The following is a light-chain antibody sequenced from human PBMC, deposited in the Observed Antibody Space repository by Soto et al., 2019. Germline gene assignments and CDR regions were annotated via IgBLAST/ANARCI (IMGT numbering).Light chain of an antibody. J-gene: IGKJ1*01. CDR2: AAS. CDR1: QSISSY. Sequence: DIQMTQSPSSLSASVGDRVTITCRASQSISSYLNWYQQKPGKAPQLLIYAASSLQSGVPSRFSGSGSGTDFTLTISSLQPEDFATYHCQQSYSTPPTFRQGTKVEIK. CDR3: QQSYSTPPT. V-gene: IGKV1-39*01.